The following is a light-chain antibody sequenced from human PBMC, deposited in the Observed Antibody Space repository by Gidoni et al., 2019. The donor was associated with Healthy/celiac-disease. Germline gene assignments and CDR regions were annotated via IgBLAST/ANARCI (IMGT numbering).Light chain of an antibody. CDR2: AAS. V-gene: IGKV1-39*01. CDR1: QSISSY. Sequence: DIQMTQSPSSLSASVGDRVTITCRASQSISSYLNWYQQKPGKAPKILIYAASSLQGGVPSRFSGSGSGTDFTLTISSLQPEDFATYYCQQSYNTPMYTFGQGTKLEIK. CDR3: QQSYNTPMYT. J-gene: IGKJ2*01.